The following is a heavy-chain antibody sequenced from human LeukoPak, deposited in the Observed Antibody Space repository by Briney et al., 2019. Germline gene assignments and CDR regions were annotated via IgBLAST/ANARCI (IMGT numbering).Heavy chain of an antibody. Sequence: GASVKVSCKASGYTFTGYYMHWVRQAPGQGLEWMGWINPNSGGTNYAQKFQGRVTMTRDTSISTAYMELSSLRSEDTAVYYCARDLGGRTYYYDSGNWFDPWGQGTLVTVSS. J-gene: IGHJ5*02. CDR3: ARDLGGRTYYYDSGNWFDP. CDR1: GYTFTGYY. V-gene: IGHV1-2*02. D-gene: IGHD3-22*01. CDR2: INPNSGGT.